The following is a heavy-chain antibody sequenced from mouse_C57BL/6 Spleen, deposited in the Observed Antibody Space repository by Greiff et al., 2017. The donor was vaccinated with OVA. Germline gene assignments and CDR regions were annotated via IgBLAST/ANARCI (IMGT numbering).Heavy chain of an antibody. V-gene: IGHV1-42*01. D-gene: IGHD1-1*01. Sequence: EVQLQQSGPELVKPGASVKISCKASGYSFTGYYMNWVKQSPEKSLEWIGEINPSTGGTTYNQKFKAKATLTVDKSSSTAYMQLKSLTSEDSAVYYWAWDYYYGSSSRWYFDVWGTGTTVTVSS. CDR2: INPSTGGT. CDR1: GYSFTGYY. CDR3: AWDYYYGSSSRWYFDV. J-gene: IGHJ1*03.